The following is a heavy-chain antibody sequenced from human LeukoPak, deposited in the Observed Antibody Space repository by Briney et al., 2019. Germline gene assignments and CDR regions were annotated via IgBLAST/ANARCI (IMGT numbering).Heavy chain of an antibody. Sequence: PSETLSLTCAVYGGSFSGYYWSWIRQPPGKGLEWIGEINHSGSANYNPSLKSRVTMSIDTSKNHFSLKLISVTAADTAVYYCREERRRTSGSYGMYDYYGMDVGGQGTTVTVSS. J-gene: IGHJ6*02. CDR3: REERRRTSGSYGMYDYYGMDV. D-gene: IGHD1-26*01. CDR1: GGSFSGYY. V-gene: IGHV4-34*01. CDR2: INHSGSA.